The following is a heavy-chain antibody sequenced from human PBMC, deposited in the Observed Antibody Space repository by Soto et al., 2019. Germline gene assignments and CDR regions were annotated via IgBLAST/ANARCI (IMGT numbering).Heavy chain of an antibody. Sequence: SETLSLTCTVSGGSFSGYYWTWIRQPPGKGLEWMGYMSYSGSTNYNPSLKSRVTISLDRSKNQFSLKLSSVSAADTAVYYCARQADGYDWGXDSWGQGTLVTVSS. CDR2: MSYSGST. D-gene: IGHD5-12*01. CDR3: ARQADGYDWGXDS. CDR1: GGSFSGYY. J-gene: IGHJ4*02. V-gene: IGHV4-59*08.